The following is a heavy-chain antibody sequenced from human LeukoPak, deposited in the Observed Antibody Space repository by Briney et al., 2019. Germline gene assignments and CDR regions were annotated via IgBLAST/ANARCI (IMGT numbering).Heavy chain of an antibody. CDR2: IYYSGST. D-gene: IGHD1-26*01. J-gene: IGHJ4*02. V-gene: IGHV4-59*01. CDR3: ARSMVGATRFDY. CDR1: GGSISSYY. Sequence: SETLSLTCTVSGGSISSYYWSWIRQPPGQGLEWIGYIYYSGSTNYNPSLKSRVTISVDTSKNQFSLKLSSVTAADTAVYYCARSMVGATRFDYWGQGTLVTVSS.